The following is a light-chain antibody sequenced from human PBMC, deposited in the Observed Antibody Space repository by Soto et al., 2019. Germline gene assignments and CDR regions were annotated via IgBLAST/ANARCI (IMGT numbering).Light chain of an antibody. CDR1: QGISSY. J-gene: IGKJ4*01. CDR3: QQRQSYPLT. V-gene: IGKV1-9*01. CDR2: AAS. Sequence: DIQLTQYPSFLSASVGDRVTITCRASQGISSYLAWYQQKPGKAPKLLIYAASTLQSGVPSRFSGSGSGTEFTLTISSLQPEDFATDYCQQRQSYPLTFGGGTEVEMK.